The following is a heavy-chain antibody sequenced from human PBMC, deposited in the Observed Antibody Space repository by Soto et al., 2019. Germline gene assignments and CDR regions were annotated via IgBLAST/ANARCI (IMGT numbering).Heavy chain of an antibody. D-gene: IGHD3-10*01. CDR3: ARSVTMVRDYYYMDV. CDR1: GGSISSYY. Sequence: SQTPSLTCPVSGGSISSYYSSWIRQPPGKGLEWIGYIYYSGSTNYNPSLKSRVTISVDTSKNQFSLKLSSVTAADTAVYYCARSVTMVRDYYYMDVWGKGTTVTVSS. CDR2: IYYSGST. J-gene: IGHJ6*03. V-gene: IGHV4-59*01.